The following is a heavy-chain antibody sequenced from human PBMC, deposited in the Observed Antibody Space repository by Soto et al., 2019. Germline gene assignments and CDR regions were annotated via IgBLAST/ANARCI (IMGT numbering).Heavy chain of an antibody. CDR3: AFRVDTAMVFDY. CDR1: GFTVSSNY. CDR2: IYSGGST. D-gene: IGHD5-18*01. Sequence: GGSLRLSCAASGFTVSSNYMSWVRQAPGKGLEWVSVIYSGGSTYYAHSVKGRFTISRDNSKNTLYLQMNSLRAEDTAVYYCAFRVDTAMVFDYWGQGTLVTVSS. J-gene: IGHJ4*02. V-gene: IGHV3-53*01.